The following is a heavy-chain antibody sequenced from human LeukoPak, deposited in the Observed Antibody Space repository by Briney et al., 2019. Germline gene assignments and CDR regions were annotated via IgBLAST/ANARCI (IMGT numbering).Heavy chain of an antibody. V-gene: IGHV1-18*04. CDR1: GYTFTSYG. CDR2: ISAYNGNT. Sequence: ASVKVSCKASGYTFTSYGISWVRRAPGQGLEWMGWISAYNGNTNYAQKLQGRVTMTTDTSTSTAYMELRSLRSDDTAVYYCARGEPDTAMVPGNYWGQGTLVTVSS. CDR3: ARGEPDTAMVPGNY. J-gene: IGHJ4*02. D-gene: IGHD5-18*01.